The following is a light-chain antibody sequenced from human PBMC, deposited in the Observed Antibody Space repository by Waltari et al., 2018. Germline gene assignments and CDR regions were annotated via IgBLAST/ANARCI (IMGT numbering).Light chain of an antibody. CDR3: QQYEGYST. CDR1: QSISTW. Sequence: DIEMTQSPSTLSASIGDRVTITCRASQSISTWLAWHQQKPGKAPKLLIYEASNLESGVPSRFTGSGSGTEFTLTINSLQPDDFATYYCQQYEGYSTFGQGTKLEIK. V-gene: IGKV1-5*03. CDR2: EAS. J-gene: IGKJ2*01.